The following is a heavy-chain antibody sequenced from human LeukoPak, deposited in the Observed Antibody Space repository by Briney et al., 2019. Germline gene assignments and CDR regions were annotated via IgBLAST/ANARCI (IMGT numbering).Heavy chain of an antibody. CDR1: GFTFSSYW. Sequence: GGSLRLSCAASGFTFSSYWMSWVRQAPGKGLEWVANIKQDGSEKYYVDSVKGRFTISRDNAKNSLYLQMNSLRAEDTAVYYCARDWGSGWPVADYWGQGTLVTVSS. CDR2: IKQDGSEK. V-gene: IGHV3-7*01. J-gene: IGHJ4*02. D-gene: IGHD6-19*01. CDR3: ARDWGSGWPVADY.